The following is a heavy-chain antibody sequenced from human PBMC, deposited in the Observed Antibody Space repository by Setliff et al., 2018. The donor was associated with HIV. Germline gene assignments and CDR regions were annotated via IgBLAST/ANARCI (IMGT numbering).Heavy chain of an antibody. Sequence: ASVKVSCKASGYTFTTCGISWVRQAPGHGLEWMGWISPNFGHTKYAQRFLDRVTMTIDTATSRAYMELRSLRSDDTAVYFCASCKGGMTTMLIAFDIWGQGTTVTVSS. D-gene: IGHD4-4*01. CDR1: GYTFTTCG. CDR3: ASCKGGMTTMLIAFDI. CDR2: ISPNFGHT. V-gene: IGHV1-18*01. J-gene: IGHJ3*02.